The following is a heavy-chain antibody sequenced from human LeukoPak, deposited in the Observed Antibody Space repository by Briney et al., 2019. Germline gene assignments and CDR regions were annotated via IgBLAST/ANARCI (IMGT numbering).Heavy chain of an antibody. CDR2: ISYDGSNK. CDR1: GFTFSSYG. CDR3: AKGSGY. V-gene: IGHV3-30*18. J-gene: IGHJ4*02. Sequence: QAGRSLRLSCAASGFTFSSYGMHWVRQAPGKGLEWVAVISYDGSNKYYADSVKGRFTISRDNSKNTLYLQMNSLRAEDTAVYYCAKGSGYWGQGTLVTVSS.